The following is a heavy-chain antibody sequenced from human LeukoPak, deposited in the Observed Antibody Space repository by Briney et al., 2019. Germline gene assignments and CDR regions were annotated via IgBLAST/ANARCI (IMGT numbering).Heavy chain of an antibody. CDR1: GGSISSSNYY. V-gene: IGHV4-39*07. D-gene: IGHD3-22*01. J-gene: IGHJ1*01. CDR3: ARPRGSGYYQRGYFQH. Sequence: PSETLSLTCTVSGGSISSSNYYWGWIRQPPGKGLEWIESIHYSGSTYYNPSLKSRVTISVDTSKNQFSLKLSSVTAADTAVYYCARPRGSGYYQRGYFQHWGQGTLVTVSS. CDR2: IHYSGST.